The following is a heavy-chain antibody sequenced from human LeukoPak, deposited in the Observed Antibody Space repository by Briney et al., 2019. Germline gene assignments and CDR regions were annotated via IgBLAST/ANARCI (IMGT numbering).Heavy chain of an antibody. J-gene: IGHJ4*02. D-gene: IGHD3-22*01. V-gene: IGHV3-23*01. CDR1: GFTFSSYA. CDR2: ISGSGGST. Sequence: PGGSLRLSCAASGFTFSSYAMSWVRQAPGKGLEWVSAISGSGGSTYYADSVKGRFTISRDNSKNTLYLQMNSLGAEDTAVYYCAKDPYRDSSGYYLPDYWGQGTLVTVSS. CDR3: AKDPYRDSSGYYLPDY.